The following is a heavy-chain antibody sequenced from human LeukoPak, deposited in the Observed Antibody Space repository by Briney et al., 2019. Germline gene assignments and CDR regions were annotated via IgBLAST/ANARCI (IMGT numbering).Heavy chain of an antibody. V-gene: IGHV1-2*02. Sequence: ASVKVSCKASGYTFTGYYMYWVRQAPGQGLEWMGWINPNSGGTNYAQKFQGRVTMTRDTFISTAYMELSRLRSDDTAVYYCARDRTRTGYSSGWYHDYWGQGTLVTVSS. CDR2: INPNSGGT. J-gene: IGHJ4*02. D-gene: IGHD6-19*01. CDR3: ARDRTRTGYSSGWYHDY. CDR1: GYTFTGYY.